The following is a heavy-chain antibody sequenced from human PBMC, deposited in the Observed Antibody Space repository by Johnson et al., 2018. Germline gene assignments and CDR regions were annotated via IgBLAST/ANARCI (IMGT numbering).Heavy chain of an antibody. CDR3: ANWDHMYDAFDI. V-gene: IGHV3-30*18. Sequence: QVQLVESGGGVVQPGRSLRLSCAASGFTFSSYGMHWVRQAPGKGLEWVAVISYDGSNKYYADSVKGRFTISRDNSKNTRYLQMNSLRAEDTAVYYCANWDHMYDAFDIWGQGTMVTVSS. CDR2: ISYDGSNK. D-gene: IGHD1-14*01. J-gene: IGHJ3*02. CDR1: GFTFSSYG.